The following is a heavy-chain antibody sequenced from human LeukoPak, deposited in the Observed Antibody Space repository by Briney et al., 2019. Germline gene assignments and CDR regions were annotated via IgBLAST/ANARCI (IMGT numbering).Heavy chain of an antibody. Sequence: PSETLSLTCTVSGYSISSGYYWGWIRQPPGKGLEWIGSIYHSGSTYYNPSLKSRVTISVDTSKNQFSLKLSSVTAADTAVYYCARVVAVIHYFDYWGQGTLVTVSS. D-gene: IGHD3-22*01. CDR3: ARVVAVIHYFDY. V-gene: IGHV4-38-2*02. J-gene: IGHJ4*02. CDR2: IYHSGST. CDR1: GYSISSGYY.